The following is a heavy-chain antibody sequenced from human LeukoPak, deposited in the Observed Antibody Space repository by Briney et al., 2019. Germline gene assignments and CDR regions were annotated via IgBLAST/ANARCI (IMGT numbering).Heavy chain of an antibody. D-gene: IGHD2/OR15-2a*01. CDR2: IYPNSGGT. J-gene: IGHJ6*03. Sequence: GASVKVSCKASGYTFTGYYMHWVRQAPGQGLEWMGWIYPNSGGTNYAQKFQGRVTVTRDTSISTAYMELSRLRSDDTAVYYCARATSGGPPYYYYYYMDVWGKGTTVTISS. CDR1: GYTFTGYY. V-gene: IGHV1-2*02. CDR3: ARATSGGPPYYYYYYMDV.